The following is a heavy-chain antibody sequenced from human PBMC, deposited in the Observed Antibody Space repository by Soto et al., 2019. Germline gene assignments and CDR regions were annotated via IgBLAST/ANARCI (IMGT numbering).Heavy chain of an antibody. V-gene: IGHV3-74*01. CDR3: GRGTSGWYGIDY. Sequence: EVQLVESGGGLVQPGGSLRLSCAASGFTFSNYWMHWVRQPPGKGLLWVSRIHPDGSSTNYAGSVEGRFTVSRDNAKNTLCLQMNSLTDDDTAEYYCGRGTSGWYGIDYWGQGTLVTVSS. J-gene: IGHJ4*02. D-gene: IGHD6-13*01. CDR2: IHPDGSST. CDR1: GFTFSNYW.